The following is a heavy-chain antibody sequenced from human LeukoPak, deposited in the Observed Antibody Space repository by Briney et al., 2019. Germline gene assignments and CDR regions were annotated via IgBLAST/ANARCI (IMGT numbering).Heavy chain of an antibody. CDR3: ARSGIAVAGYFDY. Sequence: GGSLRLSCAASGFTFSSYWMSWVRQAPGKGLEWVANMKQDGSEKYYVDSVKGRFTISRDNAKNSLYLQMNSLRAEDTAVYYCARSGIAVAGYFDYWGQGTLVTVSS. CDR1: GFTFSSYW. CDR2: MKQDGSEK. J-gene: IGHJ4*02. D-gene: IGHD6-19*01. V-gene: IGHV3-7*01.